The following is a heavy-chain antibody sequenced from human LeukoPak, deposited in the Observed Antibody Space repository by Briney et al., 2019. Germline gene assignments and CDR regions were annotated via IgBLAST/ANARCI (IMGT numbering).Heavy chain of an antibody. CDR3: ARDRAYCSSTSCSYYFDY. CDR1: GFTFSDYA. CDR2: ISGSGGST. D-gene: IGHD2-2*01. V-gene: IGHV3-23*01. Sequence: PGGSLRLSCAASGFTFSDYAMSWVRQAPGKGLEWVSAISGSGGSTYYTDSVKGRFTISRDNAKNTLYLQMNSLRAEDTAVYYCARDRAYCSSTSCSYYFDYWGQGTLVTVSS. J-gene: IGHJ4*02.